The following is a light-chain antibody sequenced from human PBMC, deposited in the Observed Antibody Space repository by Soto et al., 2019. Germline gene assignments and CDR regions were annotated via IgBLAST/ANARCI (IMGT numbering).Light chain of an antibody. J-gene: IGKJ1*01. CDR3: QQYASSPGT. CDR2: GAC. V-gene: IGKV3-20*01. Sequence: EIMLTQSPGTLSLSPGEGATLSCRASQSVISSYLAWYQQKPGQAPRLLIDGACSRATGIPDRFSGSGSGTDFSLNISRLEPEEFAVYYCQQYASSPGTFSQGTQVEIK. CDR1: QSVISSY.